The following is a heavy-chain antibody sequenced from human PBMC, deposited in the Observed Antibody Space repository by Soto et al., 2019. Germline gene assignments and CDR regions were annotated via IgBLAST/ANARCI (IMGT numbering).Heavy chain of an antibody. CDR2: INPSGGST. V-gene: IGHV1-46*01. Sequence: QVQLLQSGAEVKKPGASVKVSCKASGYPFTSYYMHWVRQAPGQGLEWMGIINPSGGSTSYAQKFQGRVTMSRDTYTITVYMELSSLRSEDTAVYYCARGEDIVVVPAAMRAGDFDYWGQGTLVTVSS. CDR1: GYPFTSYY. D-gene: IGHD2-2*01. J-gene: IGHJ4*02. CDR3: ARGEDIVVVPAAMRAGDFDY.